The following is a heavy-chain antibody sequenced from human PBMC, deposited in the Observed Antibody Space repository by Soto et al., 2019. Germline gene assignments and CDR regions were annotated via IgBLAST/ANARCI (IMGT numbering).Heavy chain of an antibody. CDR1: GDSVTSVSDY. Sequence: QVQLQESGPGLVKPSETLSLTCTVSGDSVTSVSDYWSWIRQPPGKGLEWIGYIYYSGSADYNPSLGSRVTISIDTYKNQFSLNLTSVTAADTAVYYCARGVGFGYYYYHMDLWGQGTTVTVSS. J-gene: IGHJ6*02. CDR2: IYYSGSA. V-gene: IGHV4-61*01. CDR3: ARGVGFGYYYYHMDL. D-gene: IGHD3-10*01.